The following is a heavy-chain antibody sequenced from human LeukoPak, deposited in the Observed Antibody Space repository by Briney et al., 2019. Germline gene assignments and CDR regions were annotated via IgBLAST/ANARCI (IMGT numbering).Heavy chain of an antibody. V-gene: IGHV1-2*02. CDR3: ARVWYQLTNWFDT. CDR1: GYTFTGYY. J-gene: IGHJ5*02. Sequence: ASVKVSCKASGYTFTGYYMHWVRQAPGQGLEWMGWINPNGGGTNYAQKFQGRVTMTSDTSISTAYMERSRLRSDDTAVYYCARVWYQLTNWFDTWGQGTLVTVSS. D-gene: IGHD2-2*01. CDR2: INPNGGGT.